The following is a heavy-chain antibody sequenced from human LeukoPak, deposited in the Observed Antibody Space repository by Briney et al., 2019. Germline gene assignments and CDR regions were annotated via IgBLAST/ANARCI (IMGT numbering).Heavy chain of an antibody. CDR1: GYTFTGYY. D-gene: IGHD3-10*01. CDR3: ARANRITMVRGTMSY. J-gene: IGHJ4*02. V-gene: IGHV1-2*02. CDR2: INPNSGGT. Sequence: KPGASVKVSCKASGYTFTGYYMHWVRQAPGQGLEWMGWINPNSGGTNYAQKFQGRVTMTRDTSISTAYMELSRLRSDDTAMYYCARANRITMVRGTMSYWGQGTLVTVSS.